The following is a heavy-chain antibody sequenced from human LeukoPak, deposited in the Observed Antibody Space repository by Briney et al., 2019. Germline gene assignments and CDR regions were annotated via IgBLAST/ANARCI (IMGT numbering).Heavy chain of an antibody. D-gene: IGHD3-10*02. CDR2: ITGSGRGT. V-gene: IGHV3-23*01. CDR1: GLTFSNYA. CDR3: SKDPNGYYVGAFDM. J-gene: IGHJ3*02. Sequence: GGSLRPSCTASGLTFSNYATTSVRQAPGEGLGWVSSITGSGRGTYYANSVKGRFSVSRDNSQNTVFLHMNSLRADDTALYYCSKDPNGYYVGAFDMWGPGTMVTVSS.